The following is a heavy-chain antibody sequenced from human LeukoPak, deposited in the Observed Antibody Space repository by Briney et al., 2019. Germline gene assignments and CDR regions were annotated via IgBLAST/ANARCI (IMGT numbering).Heavy chain of an antibody. J-gene: IGHJ4*02. CDR1: GFTFNYYL. CDR3: ARPSRGSTPDY. CDR2: IKQDGSEK. Sequence: WGSLRISCAASGFTFNYYLWSLVGQAPGSGQQFVANIKQDGSEKFYVDSVKGRFTISRDNAKNSLYLQMNSLRAEDTAVYYCARPSRGSTPDYWGQGTLVTVSS. D-gene: IGHD1-26*01. V-gene: IGHV3-7*04.